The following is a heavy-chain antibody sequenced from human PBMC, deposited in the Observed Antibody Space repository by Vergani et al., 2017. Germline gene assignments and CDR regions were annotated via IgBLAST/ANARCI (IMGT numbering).Heavy chain of an antibody. Sequence: QVQLQQWGAGLLKPSETLSLTCAVYGGSFSGYYWSWIRQPPGKGLEWIGEINHSGSTNYNPSLKSRVTISVDTTKNPFSLKLSSVTAADTAVYYCARRKGKFDYWGQGTLVTVSS. CDR2: INHSGST. CDR1: GGSFSGYY. CDR3: ARRKGKFDY. J-gene: IGHJ4*02. V-gene: IGHV4-34*01.